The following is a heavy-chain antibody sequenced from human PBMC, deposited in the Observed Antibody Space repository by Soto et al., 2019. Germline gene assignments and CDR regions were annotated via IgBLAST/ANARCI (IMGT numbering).Heavy chain of an antibody. CDR2: IWYDGSNK. D-gene: IGHD3-3*01. Sequence: GGSLRLSCAASGFTFSSYGMHWVRQAPGKGLEWVAVIWYDGSNKYYADSMKGRFTISRDNSKNTLYLQMNSLRAEDTAVYYCARDTTYYDFWSGYYDYWGQGTLVTVSS. CDR3: ARDTTYYDFWSGYYDY. V-gene: IGHV3-33*01. J-gene: IGHJ4*02. CDR1: GFTFSSYG.